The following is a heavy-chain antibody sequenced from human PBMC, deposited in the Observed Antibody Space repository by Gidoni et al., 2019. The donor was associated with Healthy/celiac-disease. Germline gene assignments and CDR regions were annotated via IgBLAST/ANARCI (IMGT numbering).Heavy chain of an antibody. CDR1: GGSFSGYY. Sequence: QVQLQQWGAGLLKPSETLSLTCAVYGGSFSGYYWSWIRQPPGKGLEWIGEINHSGSTNYNPSLKSRVTISVDTSKNQFSLKLSSVTAADTAVYYCARGRKNRVLLWFGELFTWDYWGQGTLVTVSS. J-gene: IGHJ4*02. D-gene: IGHD3-10*01. CDR3: ARGRKNRVLLWFGELFTWDY. CDR2: INHSGST. V-gene: IGHV4-34*01.